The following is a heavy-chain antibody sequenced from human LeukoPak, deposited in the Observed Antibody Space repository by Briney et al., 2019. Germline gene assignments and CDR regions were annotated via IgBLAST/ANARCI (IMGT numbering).Heavy chain of an antibody. Sequence: ASVKVSCNVSRYTLTELSMHWVRQAPGKGLEWMGRIIPIFGTANYAQKFQGRVTMTRDTSTSTVYMELSSLRSEDTAVYYCAKGRAIAAAGSPRSDYWGQGTLVTVSS. J-gene: IGHJ4*02. D-gene: IGHD6-13*01. CDR1: RYTLTELS. CDR3: AKGRAIAAAGSPRSDY. V-gene: IGHV1-24*01. CDR2: IIPIFGTA.